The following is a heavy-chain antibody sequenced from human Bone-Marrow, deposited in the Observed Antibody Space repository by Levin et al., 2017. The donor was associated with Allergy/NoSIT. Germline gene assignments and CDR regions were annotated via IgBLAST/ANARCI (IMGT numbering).Heavy chain of an antibody. CDR1: GDSTSSYY. D-gene: IGHD3-10*01. CDR2: VHYSGST. Sequence: SETLSLTCTVSGDSTSSYYWGWIRQSPGKGLEWIAYVHYSGSTRYNPSLKSRVTVSLDTSKNQFSLRVSSVTAADTAVYFCARLFRTFANLGSASFDYWGQGILVTVSS. CDR3: ARLFRTFANLGSASFDY. V-gene: IGHV4-59*01. J-gene: IGHJ4*02.